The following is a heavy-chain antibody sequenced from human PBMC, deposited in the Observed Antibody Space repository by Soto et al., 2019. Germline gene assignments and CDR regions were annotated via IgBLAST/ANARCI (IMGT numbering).Heavy chain of an antibody. CDR1: GGTFSSYA. V-gene: IGHV1-69*01. D-gene: IGHD2-2*01. CDR2: IIPISGTA. CDR3: ARSQGSSTSLEIYFYYYYGMDV. Sequence: QVQLVQSGAEVIKPGSSVKVSCKASGGTFSSYAISWVRQAPRQGLEWMGGIIPISGTANYAQKFQGRVTITADQSTSTAYMELSSLRSEDTAVYYCARSQGSSTSLEIYFYYYYGMDVWGQGTTVTVSS. J-gene: IGHJ6*02.